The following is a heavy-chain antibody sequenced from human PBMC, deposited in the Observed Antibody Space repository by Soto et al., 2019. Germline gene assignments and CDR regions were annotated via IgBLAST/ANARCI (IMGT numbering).Heavy chain of an antibody. V-gene: IGHV4-34*01. CDR1: GGSFSGYY. D-gene: IGHD3-16*01. Sequence: PSETLSLTCAVYGGSFSGYYWSWIRQPPGKGLEWIGEINHSGSTNYNPSLKSRVTISVDTSKNQFSLKLSSVTAADTAVYYCARIMITFGFFFGTQRRRYYYYYYGMDVWGQGTTVTVSS. CDR2: INHSGST. CDR3: ARIMITFGFFFGTQRRRYYYYYYGMDV. J-gene: IGHJ6*02.